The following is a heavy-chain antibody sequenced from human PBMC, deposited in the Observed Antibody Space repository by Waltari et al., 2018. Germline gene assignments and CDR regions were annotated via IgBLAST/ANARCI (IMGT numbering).Heavy chain of an antibody. V-gene: IGHV4-59*01. CDR2: IYYSGST. CDR1: GGSISSYY. D-gene: IGHD3-10*01. CDR3: AREDGYYGSGSYYPSYGMDV. J-gene: IGHJ6*02. Sequence: QVQLQESGPGLVKPSETLSLTCTVSGGSISSYYWSWIRPPPGQGLEWIGYIYYSGSTNYNPSLKSRVTISVDTSKNQFSLKLSSVTAADTAVYYCAREDGYYGSGSYYPSYGMDVWGQGTTVTVSS.